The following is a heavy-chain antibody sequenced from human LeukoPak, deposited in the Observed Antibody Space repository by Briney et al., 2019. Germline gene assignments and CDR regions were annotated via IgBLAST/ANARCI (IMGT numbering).Heavy chain of an antibody. D-gene: IGHD3-9*01. Sequence: GGSLRLSCAASGFAFSRYALRWVRQAPGKGLEYVSSISSHGCSTYYAHSVKGRFTISRDNSKNTLYLQMGSLRAEDMAVYYCASSSLLPGYPLDYWGQGTLVTVSS. CDR1: GFAFSRYA. CDR3: ASSSLLPGYPLDY. V-gene: IGHV3-64*01. J-gene: IGHJ4*02. CDR2: ISSHGCST.